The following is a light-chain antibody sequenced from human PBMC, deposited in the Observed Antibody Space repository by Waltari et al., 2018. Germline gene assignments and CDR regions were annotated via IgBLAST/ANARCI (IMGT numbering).Light chain of an antibody. V-gene: IGKV1-5*01. CDR2: DAS. J-gene: IGKJ2*01. CDR3: QQSYSTPMYT. CDR1: QNISGW. Sequence: DIQMTQSPSTLSASVGDRVTITCRASQNISGWLAWFQQKPGKAPNLLIFDASSLESGVPSRFSGSGSGTEFTLTISSLQPDDFATYYCQQSYSTPMYTFGQGTKLEIK.